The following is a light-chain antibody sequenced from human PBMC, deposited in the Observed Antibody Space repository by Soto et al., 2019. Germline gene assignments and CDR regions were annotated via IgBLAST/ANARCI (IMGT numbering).Light chain of an antibody. CDR1: QTITTY. V-gene: IGKV1-33*01. J-gene: IGKJ3*01. Sequence: DIEITHSPSSLCASVGNRVTITCRASQTITTYLNWYQHKPGKAPKLLIYAAISLQSGVPSRLSGSGSGTDFTFTISSLQPEDVATYYWQKCDYLPIFGPGTKVDIK. CDR3: QKCDYLPI. CDR2: AAI.